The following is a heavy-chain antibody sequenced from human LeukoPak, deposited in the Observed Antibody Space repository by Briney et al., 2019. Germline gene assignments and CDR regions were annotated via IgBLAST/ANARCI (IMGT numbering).Heavy chain of an antibody. Sequence: GGSLRLSCAASGFTISSYNMNWVRQAPGKGLEWVSSVSSGSSYIYYADSVKGRFTISRDNAKNSLYLQMNSLRAEDTAVYYCARAGGPVTPYYFDYWGQGTLVTVSS. D-gene: IGHD4-17*01. V-gene: IGHV3-21*01. J-gene: IGHJ4*02. CDR1: GFTISSYN. CDR2: VSSGSSYI. CDR3: ARAGGPVTPYYFDY.